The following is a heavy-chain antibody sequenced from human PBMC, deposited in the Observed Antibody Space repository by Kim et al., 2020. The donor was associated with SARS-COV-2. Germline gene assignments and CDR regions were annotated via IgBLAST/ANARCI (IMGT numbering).Heavy chain of an antibody. CDR1: GGTFSSYA. CDR2: IIPIFGTA. Sequence: SVKVSCKASGGTFSSYAISWVRQAPGQGLEWMGGIIPIFGTANYAQKFQGRVTITADESTSTAYMELSSLRSEDTSVYYCARESRYFDWLLGAFDIWGQGGMVTVSS. D-gene: IGHD3-9*01. J-gene: IGHJ3*02. V-gene: IGHV1-69*13. CDR3: ARESRYFDWLLGAFDI.